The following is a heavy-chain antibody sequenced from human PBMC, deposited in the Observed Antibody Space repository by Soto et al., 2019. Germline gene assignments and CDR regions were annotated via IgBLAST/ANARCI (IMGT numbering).Heavy chain of an antibody. J-gene: IGHJ4*02. CDR3: ASDYRRDGYKDGYFDY. D-gene: IGHD5-12*01. Sequence: QVQLVESGGGVVQPGRSLRLSCAASGFTFSSYGMHWVRQAPGKGLEWVAVIWYDGSNKYYADSVKGRFTISRDNSKNXLYRQMNSLRAEDTAVYYCASDYRRDGYKDGYFDYWGQGTLVTVSS. CDR1: GFTFSSYG. CDR2: IWYDGSNK. V-gene: IGHV3-33*01.